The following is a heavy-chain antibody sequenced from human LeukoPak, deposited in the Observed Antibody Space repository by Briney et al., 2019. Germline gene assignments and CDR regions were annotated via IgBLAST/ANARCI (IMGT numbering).Heavy chain of an antibody. CDR3: ARERLGSSPVDI. CDR1: GFTFSSYA. J-gene: IGHJ3*02. CDR2: ISYDGSNK. V-gene: IGHV3-30-3*01. Sequence: PGRSLRLSCAASGFTFSSYAMHWVRQAPGKGLEWVAVISYDGSNKYYADSVKGRFTISRDNSKNTLYLQMSSLRAEDTAVYYCARERLGSSPVDIWGQGTMVTVSS. D-gene: IGHD3-16*01.